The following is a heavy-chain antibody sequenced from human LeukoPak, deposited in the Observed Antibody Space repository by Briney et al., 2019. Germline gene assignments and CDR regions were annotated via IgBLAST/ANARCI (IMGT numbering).Heavy chain of an antibody. Sequence: ASVKVSCKASGGTFISYAISWVRQAPGQGLEWMGRIIPILGIANYAQKFQGRVTITADKSTSTAYMELSSLRSEDTAVYHCARWGYCSSTSCDKYGMDVWGQGTTVTVSS. V-gene: IGHV1-69*04. CDR2: IIPILGIA. CDR1: GGTFISYA. CDR3: ARWGYCSSTSCDKYGMDV. D-gene: IGHD2-2*01. J-gene: IGHJ6*02.